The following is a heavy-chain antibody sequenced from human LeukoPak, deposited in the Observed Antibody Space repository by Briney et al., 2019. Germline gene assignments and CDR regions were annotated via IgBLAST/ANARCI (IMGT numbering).Heavy chain of an antibody. J-gene: IGHJ4*02. CDR1: GFTFSSYA. D-gene: IGHD1-7*01. CDR2: ISGSGGST. CDR3: AKDLTGTTLYYFDY. Sequence: GGSLRLSCAASGFTFSSYAMSWVRQAPGKGLEWVSAISGSGGSTYYADSVKGRFTISRDNSKNTLYQQMNSLRAEDTAVYYCAKDLTGTTLYYFDYWGQGTLVTVSS. V-gene: IGHV3-23*01.